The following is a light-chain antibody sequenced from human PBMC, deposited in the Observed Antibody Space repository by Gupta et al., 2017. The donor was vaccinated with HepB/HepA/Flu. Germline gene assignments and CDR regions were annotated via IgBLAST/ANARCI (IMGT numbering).Light chain of an antibody. CDR3: QVWDSSSDPPGVV. CDR1: NIGSKS. J-gene: IGLJ2*01. Sequence: SYVLTQPPSVSVAPGKTARITCGGNNIGSKSVHWYQQKPGQAPVLVIYYDSDRPSGSPERFSGSNSGNAATLTISRVEAGDEADYYCQVWDSSSDPPGVVFGGGTKLTVL. V-gene: IGLV3-21*04. CDR2: YDS.